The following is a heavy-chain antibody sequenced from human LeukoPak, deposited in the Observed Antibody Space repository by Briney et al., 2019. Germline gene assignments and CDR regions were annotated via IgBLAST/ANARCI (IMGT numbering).Heavy chain of an antibody. V-gene: IGHV3-7*01. CDR2: IRQDGSEK. CDR1: GFTFSSYW. J-gene: IGHJ6*03. CDR3: ARDPGDYYYYYYYMDV. Sequence: GGSVRLSCAASGFTFSSYWMSWVRQAPGKGLEWVANIRQDGSEKYYVDSVKGRFTISRDNAKNSLYLQMNSLRAEDTAVYYCARDPGDYYYYYYYMDVWGKGTTVTISS. D-gene: IGHD2-21*02.